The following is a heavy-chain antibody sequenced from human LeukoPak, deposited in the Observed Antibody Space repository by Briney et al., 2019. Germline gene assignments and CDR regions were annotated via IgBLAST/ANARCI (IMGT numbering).Heavy chain of an antibody. V-gene: IGHV1-18*01. CDR3: ARRYCSSTSCYRQLEY. D-gene: IGHD2-2*01. CDR1: GYTFTSYG. J-gene: IGHJ4*02. Sequence: GASVKVSCKASGYTFTSYGISWVRQAPGQGLEWMGWISAYNGNTNYEQKLQGRVTMTTDTSTSTAYMELRSLRSDDTAVYYCARRYCSSTSCYRQLEYWGQGTLVTVSS. CDR2: ISAYNGNT.